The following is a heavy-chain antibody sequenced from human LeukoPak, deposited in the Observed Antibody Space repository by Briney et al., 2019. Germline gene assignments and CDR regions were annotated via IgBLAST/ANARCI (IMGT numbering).Heavy chain of an antibody. CDR1: GGSFSGYY. D-gene: IGHD5-18*01. CDR3: ARGFTAMVFG. CDR2: INHSGST. V-gene: IGHV4-34*01. J-gene: IGHJ4*02. Sequence: SETLSLTCAVNGGSFSGYYWSSIRQPPGKGVEWIGEINHSGSTNYNPSLKSRVTISVDTSKNQFSLKLSSVTAADTAVYYCARGFTAMVFGWGQGTLVTVSS.